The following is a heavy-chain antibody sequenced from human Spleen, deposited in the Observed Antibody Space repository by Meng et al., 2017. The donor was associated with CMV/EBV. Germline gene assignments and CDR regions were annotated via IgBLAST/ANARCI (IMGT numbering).Heavy chain of an antibody. J-gene: IGHJ1*01. D-gene: IGHD2-2*01. CDR1: GFSVSSKY. Sequence: GGSLRLSCAASGFSVSSKYMSWVRQAPGKGLEWVSVIYSGGSTYYADSVKGRFTISRDNSKNTLYLQMNSLRAEDTAVYYCAKGIVVVPAASEYFQHWGQGTLVTVSS. CDR3: AKGIVVVPAASEYFQH. V-gene: IGHV3-53*01. CDR2: IYSGGST.